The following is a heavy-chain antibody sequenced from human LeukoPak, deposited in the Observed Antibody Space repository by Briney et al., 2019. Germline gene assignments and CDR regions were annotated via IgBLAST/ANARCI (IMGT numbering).Heavy chain of an antibody. CDR1: GGSISSSSYY. D-gene: IGHD2-15*01. Sequence: SETLSLTCTVSGGSISSSSYYWGWIRQPPGKGLEWIGSIYYSGSTYYNPSLKSRVTISVDTSKNQFSLKLSSVTAADTAVYYCARSDIVVVVGLGIFDYWGQGTLVTVSS. J-gene: IGHJ4*02. V-gene: IGHV4-39*07. CDR2: IYYSGST. CDR3: ARSDIVVVVGLGIFDY.